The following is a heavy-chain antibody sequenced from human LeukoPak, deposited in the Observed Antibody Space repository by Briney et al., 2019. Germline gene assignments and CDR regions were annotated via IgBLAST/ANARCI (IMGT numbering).Heavy chain of an antibody. J-gene: IGHJ4*02. CDR1: GGSISSYY. Sequence: SETLSLTCTVSGGSISSYYWSWIRQPPGKGVEWIGYIYYSGSTNYNPSLKSRVTISVDTSKNQFSLKLSSVTAADTAVYYCARHPKYSSSWYSFDYWGKGTLVTVSS. V-gene: IGHV4-59*08. CDR3: ARHPKYSSSWYSFDY. CDR2: IYYSGST. D-gene: IGHD6-13*01.